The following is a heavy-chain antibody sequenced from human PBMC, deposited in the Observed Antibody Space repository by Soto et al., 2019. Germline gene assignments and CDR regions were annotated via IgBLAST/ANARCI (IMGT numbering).Heavy chain of an antibody. CDR2: IVVDTGNT. CDR1: GFTFISSA. V-gene: IGHV1-58*01. J-gene: IGHJ4*02. Sequence: SVKVSCKASGFTFISSAVQWVRQARGQRLEWIGWIVVDTGNTNYAQKFQERVTLTRDMSTSTAYMELSSLRSEDTAVYYCAAERADDTSMAPFDYWGQGTLVTVCS. D-gene: IGHD5-18*01. CDR3: AAERADDTSMAPFDY.